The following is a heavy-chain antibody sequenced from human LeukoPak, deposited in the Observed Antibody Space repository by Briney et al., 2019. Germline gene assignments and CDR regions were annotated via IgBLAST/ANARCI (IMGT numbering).Heavy chain of an antibody. V-gene: IGHV4-39*01. Sequence: SETLSLTCTVSGGSISSSSYYWGWIRQPPGKGREWIGSIYYSGSTYYNPSLKSRVTISVDTTKNQFSLKLSSVPAADTAVYYCVRRYFDFLPFDYWGQGTLVTVSS. CDR1: GGSISSSSYY. J-gene: IGHJ4*02. CDR3: VRRYFDFLPFDY. CDR2: IYYSGST. D-gene: IGHD3-9*01.